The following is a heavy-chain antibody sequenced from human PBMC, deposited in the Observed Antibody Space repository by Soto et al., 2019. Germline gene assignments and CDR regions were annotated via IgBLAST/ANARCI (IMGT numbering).Heavy chain of an antibody. J-gene: IGHJ6*02. D-gene: IGHD4-17*01. CDR2: ISSSGGTI. CDR3: ARRYTVTTDYYYYGMDV. V-gene: IGHV3-48*03. CDR1: GFTFSSYE. Sequence: PVGSLRLSCTASGFTFSSYEMNWVRKAPGKGLEWVSYISSSGGTIYYANSVKGRFTISTDNAKNSLYLQMNSLRAEDTAVYYCARRYTVTTDYYYYGMDVWGQGTTVTVSS.